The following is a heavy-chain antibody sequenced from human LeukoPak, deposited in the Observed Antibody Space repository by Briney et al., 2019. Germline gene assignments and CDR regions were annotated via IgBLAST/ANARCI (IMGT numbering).Heavy chain of an antibody. CDR3: ARRGGSYRYFDY. CDR1: GGSISSSSYY. D-gene: IGHD1-26*01. J-gene: IGHJ4*02. V-gene: IGHV4-39*01. Sequence: PSETLSLACTVSGGSISSSSYYWGWIRQPPGKGLEWIGSIYYSGSTYYNPSLKSRVTISVDTSKNQFSLKLSSVTAAGTAVYYCARRGGSYRYFDYWGQGTLVTVSS. CDR2: IYYSGST.